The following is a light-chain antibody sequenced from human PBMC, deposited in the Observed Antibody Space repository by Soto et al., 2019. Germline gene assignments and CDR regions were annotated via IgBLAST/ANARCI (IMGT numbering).Light chain of an antibody. CDR1: NIGRKS. V-gene: IGLV3-21*02. CDR2: DDT. CDR3: QVWDSGSDPWV. Sequence: SYELTQPPSVSVAPGQTAMMTCGGDNIGRKSVHWYQQKPGQAPVLVVYDDTDRPLGIPERLSGSNSGNTATLTITRVEAGDEADYYCQVWDSGSDPWVFGGGTKLTVL. J-gene: IGLJ3*02.